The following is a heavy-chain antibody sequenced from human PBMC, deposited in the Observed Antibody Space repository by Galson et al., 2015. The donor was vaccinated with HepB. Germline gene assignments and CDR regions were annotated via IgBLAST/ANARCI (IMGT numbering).Heavy chain of an antibody. CDR3: ARGSGIKLIRGNVIENYFDL. CDR1: GYTFTGYY. J-gene: IGHJ4*02. Sequence: SVKVSCKASGYTFTGYYIHWVRQAPGQGLEWMGRINPNSGDTDYAQKFQGRVTMTRDTSLSTVYMDLSSLRSDDTAVYYCARGSGIKLIRGNVIENYFDLWGRGTLVTVSS. D-gene: IGHD3-10*01. V-gene: IGHV1-2*06. CDR2: INPNSGDT.